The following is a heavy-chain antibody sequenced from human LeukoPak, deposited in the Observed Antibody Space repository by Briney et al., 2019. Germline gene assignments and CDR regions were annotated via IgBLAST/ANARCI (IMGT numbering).Heavy chain of an antibody. CDR1: GGSSSGYY. CDR3: ARGRSGSGSYYRRNWFDP. D-gene: IGHD3-10*01. CDR2: INHSGST. V-gene: IGHV4-34*01. Sequence: SETLSLTCAVYGGSSSGYYWSWIRQPPGKGLEWIGEINHSGSTNYNPSLKSRVTISVGTSKNQFSLKLSSVTAADTAVYYCARGRSGSGSYYRRNWFDPWGQGTLVTVSS. J-gene: IGHJ5*02.